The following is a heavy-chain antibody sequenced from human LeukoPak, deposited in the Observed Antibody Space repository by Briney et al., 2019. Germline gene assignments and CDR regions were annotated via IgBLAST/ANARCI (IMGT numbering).Heavy chain of an antibody. D-gene: IGHD4-23*01. CDR2: INGDESTT. J-gene: IGHJ4*02. V-gene: IGHV3-74*01. CDR1: GFTFSNYW. Sequence: GGSLRLSCVASGFTFSNYWMHRVRQAPEKGLVWISRINGDESTTDYADSVKGRFTISRDNAKNTLYLQMNTLGAEDTSLYYCARGFRWGFDYWGQGILVTVSS. CDR3: ARGFRWGFDY.